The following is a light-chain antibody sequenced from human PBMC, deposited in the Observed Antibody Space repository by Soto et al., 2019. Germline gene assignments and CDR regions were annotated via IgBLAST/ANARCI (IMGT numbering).Light chain of an antibody. V-gene: IGKV3-20*01. J-gene: IGKJ1*01. Sequence: EIVMTQSPVTLSVSPGERVTLSCRASQSVSSNLAWYQQKPGQAPSLLIYGAFTRATGIPDNFSGRGSGTDFTLTISRLEPEDFAVYYCQQYGSSGTFGQGTKV. CDR3: QQYGSSGT. CDR2: GAF. CDR1: QSVSSN.